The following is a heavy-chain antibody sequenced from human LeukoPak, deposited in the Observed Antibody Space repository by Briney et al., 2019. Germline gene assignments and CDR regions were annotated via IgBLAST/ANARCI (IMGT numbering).Heavy chain of an antibody. Sequence: SETLSLTCTVSGGSISSYYWSWLRQPPGKGLEWIGYIYYSGSTNYNPSLKSRVTISVDTSKNQFSLKLSSVTAADTAVYYCARENPYGDYGHDAFDIWGQGTMVTVSS. CDR3: ARENPYGDYGHDAFDI. D-gene: IGHD4-17*01. V-gene: IGHV4-59*01. CDR1: GGSISSYY. CDR2: IYYSGST. J-gene: IGHJ3*02.